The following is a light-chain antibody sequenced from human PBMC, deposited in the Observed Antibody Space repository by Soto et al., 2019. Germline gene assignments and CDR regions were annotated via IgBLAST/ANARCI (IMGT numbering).Light chain of an antibody. CDR3: QQSHSTPLT. CDR2: GAS. J-gene: IGKJ4*01. Sequence: DIKLTQSPSSLSAYVGDRVTITCRASLRISKYLNWYQQKPGKAPKLLIYGASTLQGGVPSRFSGSGSGTDFTLTITNLQPEDSATCFCQQSHSTPLTFGGGTKLEI. V-gene: IGKV1-39*01. CDR1: LRISKY.